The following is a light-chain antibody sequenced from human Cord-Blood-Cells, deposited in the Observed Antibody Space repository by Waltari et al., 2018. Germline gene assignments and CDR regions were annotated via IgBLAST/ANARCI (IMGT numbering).Light chain of an antibody. CDR3: LQDYNYPWT. J-gene: IGKJ1*01. CDR2: AAS. CDR1: QGIRND. V-gene: IGKV1-6*01. Sequence: AIQMTQSPSSLSASVGDRVPITCRASQGIRNDLGWYQQKPGKAPKLLIYAASSLQSGVPSRFSGRGSGTDFTLTISSLQPEDFATYYCLQDYNYPWTFGQGTKVEIK.